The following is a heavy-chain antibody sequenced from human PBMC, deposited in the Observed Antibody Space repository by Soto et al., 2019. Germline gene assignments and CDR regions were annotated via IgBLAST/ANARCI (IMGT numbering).Heavy chain of an antibody. CDR3: ARGRLATAPIGYNWFDP. D-gene: IGHD2-21*02. CDR2: MNPNSGNT. CDR1: GYTFTSYD. Sequence: ASVKVSCKASGYTFTSYDSNWVRQATGQGLEWMGWMNPNSGNTGYAQKFQGRVTMTRNTSISTAYMELSSLRSEDTAVYYCARGRLATAPIGYNWFDPWGRGTLVTVSS. V-gene: IGHV1-8*01. J-gene: IGHJ5*02.